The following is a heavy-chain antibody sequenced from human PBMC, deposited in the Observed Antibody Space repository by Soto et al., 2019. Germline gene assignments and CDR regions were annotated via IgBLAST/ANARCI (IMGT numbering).Heavy chain of an antibody. Sequence: EVQVVESGGGLIQPGGSLRLSCAPSEFTVSNNYMNWVRQATGKGLEWVSIIYSDGSIIYADSVKGRCTISRDNARNTLYLPMDSLSAEVSAVYYCARGLKARPAAFDIWGPGTMVTVSS. J-gene: IGHJ3*02. V-gene: IGHV3-53*01. CDR1: EFTVSNNY. D-gene: IGHD3-22*01. CDR2: IYSDGSI. CDR3: ARGLKARPAAFDI.